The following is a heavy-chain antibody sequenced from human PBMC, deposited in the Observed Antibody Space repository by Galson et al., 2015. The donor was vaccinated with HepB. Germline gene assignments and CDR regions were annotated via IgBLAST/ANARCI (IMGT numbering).Heavy chain of an antibody. V-gene: IGHV7-4-1*02. D-gene: IGHD6-19*01. CDR3: ARERAVAGRYYYYYYYMDV. J-gene: IGHJ6*03. Sequence: SVKVSCKASGYTFTSYAMNWVRQAPGQGLEWMGWINTNTGNPTYAQGFTGRFVFSLDTSVSTAYLQISSLKAEDTAVYYCARERAVAGRYYYYYYYMDVWGKGTTVTVSS. CDR1: GYTFTSYA. CDR2: INTNTGNP.